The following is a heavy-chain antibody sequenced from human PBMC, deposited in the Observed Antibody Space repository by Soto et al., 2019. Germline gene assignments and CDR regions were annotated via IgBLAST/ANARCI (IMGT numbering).Heavy chain of an antibody. CDR1: GYTFSEYS. D-gene: IGHD3-9*01. J-gene: IGHJ3*02. CDR3: VRDRDWAFDI. V-gene: IGHV3-48*02. Sequence: GGSLRLSCVASGYTFSEYSMNWVRQAPGKGLVWVSYFGTSRKYIFYADSVRGRFTISRDDARNSLYLQLNSLRDEDTAVYYCVRDRDWAFDIWGQGTMVTVSS. CDR2: FGTSRKYI.